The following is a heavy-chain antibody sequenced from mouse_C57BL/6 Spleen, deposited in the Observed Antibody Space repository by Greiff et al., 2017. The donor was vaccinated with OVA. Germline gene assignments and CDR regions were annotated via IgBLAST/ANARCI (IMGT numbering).Heavy chain of an antibody. V-gene: IGHV1-69*01. J-gene: IGHJ4*01. CDR3: ARLLRDYAMDY. D-gene: IGHD1-1*01. Sequence: QVQLQQPGAELVMPGASVKLSCKASGYTFTSYWMHWVKQRPGQGLEWIGELDPSDSYTNYNQKFKGKSTLTVDKSSSTAYMQLSSLTSEDSAVYYCARLLRDYAMDYWGQGTSVTVSS. CDR2: LDPSDSYT. CDR1: GYTFTSYW.